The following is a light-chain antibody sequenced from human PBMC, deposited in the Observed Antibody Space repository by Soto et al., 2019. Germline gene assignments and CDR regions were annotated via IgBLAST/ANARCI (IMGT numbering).Light chain of an antibody. V-gene: IGKV3-20*01. CDR1: QSVSSSS. Sequence: DIVLTQSPGTLSLSPGERATLSCRASQSVSSSSLAWYQQKPGQAPRLLIYGTSSRATGIPDRFSGSGSGTDFTLTISRLEPEDFAVYYCQQYGSSSYTFGQGTKLEIK. J-gene: IGKJ2*01. CDR2: GTS. CDR3: QQYGSSSYT.